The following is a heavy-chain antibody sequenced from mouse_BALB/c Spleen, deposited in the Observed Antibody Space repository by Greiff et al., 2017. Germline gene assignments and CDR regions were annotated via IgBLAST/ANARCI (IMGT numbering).Heavy chain of an antibody. V-gene: IGHV5-17*02. J-gene: IGHJ2*01. D-gene: IGHD1-2*01. CDR3: ARQGYGYPDY. Sequence: VQLKESGGGLVQPGGSRKLSCAASGFTFSSFGMHWVRQAPEKGLEWVAYISSGSSTIYYADTVKGRFTISRDNPKNTLFLQMTSLRSEDTAMYYCARQGYGYPDYWGQGTTLTVSS. CDR2: ISSGSSTI. CDR1: GFTFSSFG.